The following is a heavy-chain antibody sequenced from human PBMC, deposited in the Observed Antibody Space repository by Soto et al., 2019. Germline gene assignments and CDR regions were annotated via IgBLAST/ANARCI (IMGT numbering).Heavy chain of an antibody. V-gene: IGHV4-39*07. D-gene: IGHD3-10*01. CDR1: GDSIRSSSHY. J-gene: IGHJ3*02. CDR2: IYQSGSI. CDR3: ASKFGELLADAFDI. Sequence: PSETLSLTCTVSGDSIRSSSHYWACHRQPPGKGQEWNGEIYQSGSINHTPSRKIRVTMSLDKSKNQFSLKMTSVTAADTSVYDCASKFGELLADAFDIWGQGTVVTVSS.